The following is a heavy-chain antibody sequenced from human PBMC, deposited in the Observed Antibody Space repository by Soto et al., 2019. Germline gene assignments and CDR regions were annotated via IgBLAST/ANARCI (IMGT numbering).Heavy chain of an antibody. J-gene: IGHJ4*02. Sequence: GESLKISCKGSGYSFTSYWIGWVRQMPGKGLEWMGIIYPGDSDTRYSPSFQGQGTISADKSISTAYLQWSSLKASDTAMYYCARQGAGYDILTGYYPEGIDYWGQGTLVTVSS. CDR3: ARQGAGYDILTGYYPEGIDY. V-gene: IGHV5-51*01. CDR1: GYSFTSYW. D-gene: IGHD3-9*01. CDR2: IYPGDSDT.